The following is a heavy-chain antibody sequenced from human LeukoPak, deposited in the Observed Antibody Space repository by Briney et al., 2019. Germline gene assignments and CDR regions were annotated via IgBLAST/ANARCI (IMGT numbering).Heavy chain of an antibody. Sequence: ASVKVSCKASGYTFTSYYMHWVRQAPGQGLEWMGINNPSGGSTSYAQEFQGRVTMTRDTSTSTVYMELSSLRSEDTAVYYCASSVAVTGHILFDYWGQGTLVTVSS. J-gene: IGHJ4*02. V-gene: IGHV1-46*01. D-gene: IGHD2-21*02. CDR2: NNPSGGST. CDR1: GYTFTSYY. CDR3: ASSVAVTGHILFDY.